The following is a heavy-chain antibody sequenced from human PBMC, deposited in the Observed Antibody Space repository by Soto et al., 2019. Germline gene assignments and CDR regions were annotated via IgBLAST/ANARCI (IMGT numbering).Heavy chain of an antibody. V-gene: IGHV3-23*01. D-gene: IGHD6-13*01. J-gene: IGHJ4*02. CDR3: AKGIAAAGPYYFDY. CDR2: ISDVGDIT. Sequence: SLILNRAPSRFAFRNYVMNWVRRTLGKGLEWVSLISDVGDITYYADSVKGRFTISRDKSKNTLYLQMNSLRAEDTAVYYCAKGIAAAGPYYFDYWGQGTRVTVSS. CDR1: RFAFRNYV.